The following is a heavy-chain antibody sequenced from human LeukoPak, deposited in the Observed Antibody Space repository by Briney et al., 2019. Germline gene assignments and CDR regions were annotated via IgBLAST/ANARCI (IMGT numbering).Heavy chain of an antibody. D-gene: IGHD5-18*01. J-gene: IGHJ4*02. CDR1: GYTFTSYG. CDR2: ISAYNGNT. V-gene: IGHV1-18*01. Sequence: ASVKVSCKASGYTFTSYGISWVRQAPGQGLEWMGWISAYNGNTNYAQKLQGRVTMTTDTSTSTAYMELSRLRSDDTAVYYCARISGTAMVSYYFDYWGQGTLVTVSS. CDR3: ARISGTAMVSYYFDY.